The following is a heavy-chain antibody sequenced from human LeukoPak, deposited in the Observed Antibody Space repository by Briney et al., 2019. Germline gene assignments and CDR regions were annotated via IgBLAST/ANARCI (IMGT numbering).Heavy chain of an antibody. J-gene: IGHJ4*02. CDR3: ARGDY. CDR1: GFIVSSNY. Sequence: GRSLRLSCAASGFIVSSNYMSWVRQAPGKGLEWVSVIYSGGSTYYADSVKGRFTISRDNSKNTLYLQMNSLGAEDTAVYYCARGDYWGQGTLVTVSS. V-gene: IGHV3-66*01. CDR2: IYSGGST.